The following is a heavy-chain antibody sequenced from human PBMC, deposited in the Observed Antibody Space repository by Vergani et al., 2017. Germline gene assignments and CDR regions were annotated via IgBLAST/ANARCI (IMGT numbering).Heavy chain of an antibody. CDR2: ISGSGGST. J-gene: IGHJ4*02. D-gene: IGHD3-22*01. Sequence: EVQLLESGGGLVQPGGSLRLSSAASGFTFSSYSMSWVRQAPGKGLEWVSAISGSGGSTYYADSVKGRFTISRDNSKNTLYLQMNSLRAEDTAVYYCAKDLLVVVITSPDYWGQGTLVTVSS. CDR1: GFTFSSYS. V-gene: IGHV3-23*01. CDR3: AKDLLVVVITSPDY.